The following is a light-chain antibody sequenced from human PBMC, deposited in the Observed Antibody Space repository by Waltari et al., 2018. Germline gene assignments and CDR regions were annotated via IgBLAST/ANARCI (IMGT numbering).Light chain of an antibody. J-gene: IGKJ4*01. CDR2: DSS. V-gene: IGKV3-20*01. CDR1: QNITNNY. CDR3: QQYENSPLT. Sequence: EVILTQSPDTLSLSPGARATLSCRASQNITNNYLAWYQQKPGLAPRLLIYDSSSGGIGVPDRFSGSGSGTEFTLTIGRLEPEDYAVYYCQQYENSPLTFGGGTQVETK.